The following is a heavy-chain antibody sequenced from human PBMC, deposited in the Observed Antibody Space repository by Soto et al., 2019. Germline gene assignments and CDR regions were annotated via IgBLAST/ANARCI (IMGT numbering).Heavy chain of an antibody. D-gene: IGHD2-15*01. CDR2: TYYRSKWYN. CDR1: GDSVSSNSAA. V-gene: IGHV6-1*01. J-gene: IGHJ4*02. Sequence: SQTLSLTCAISGDSVSSNSAAWSWIRQSPSRGLEWLGRTYYRSKWYNDYAVSVRSRITINPDTARNQFSLQLKSVTPEDTAVYFCTRPDCSCGRCYVGNFDYWGSGILVTIS. CDR3: TRPDCSCGRCYVGNFDY.